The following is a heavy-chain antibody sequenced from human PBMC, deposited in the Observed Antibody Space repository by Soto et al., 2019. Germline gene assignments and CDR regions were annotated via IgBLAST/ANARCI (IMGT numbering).Heavy chain of an antibody. J-gene: IGHJ6*02. CDR3: ARDSSSWYEDYYYGMDV. V-gene: IGHV4-38-2*02. Sequence: SAPLSLRCAFSGDYSGSGYYWGWLRTQPGKGLEWIGSIYHSGSTYYNPSLKSRVTISVDTSKNQFSLKLSSVTAADTAVYYCARDSSSWYEDYYYGMDVWGQGTTVNVS. CDR1: GDYSGSGYY. D-gene: IGHD6-13*01. CDR2: IYHSGST.